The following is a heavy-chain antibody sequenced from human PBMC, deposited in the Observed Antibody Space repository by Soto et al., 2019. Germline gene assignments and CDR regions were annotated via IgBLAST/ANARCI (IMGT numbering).Heavy chain of an antibody. J-gene: IGHJ4*02. V-gene: IGHV1-2*04. Sequence: ASVKVSCKASGYTFTSYDINWVRQATGQGLEWMGWMNPNSGGTNYAQKFQGWVTMTRDTSISTAYMELSRLRSDDTAVYYCARGDSSGYRIIDYWGQGTLVTVSS. CDR2: MNPNSGGT. D-gene: IGHD3-22*01. CDR3: ARGDSSGYRIIDY. CDR1: GYTFTSYD.